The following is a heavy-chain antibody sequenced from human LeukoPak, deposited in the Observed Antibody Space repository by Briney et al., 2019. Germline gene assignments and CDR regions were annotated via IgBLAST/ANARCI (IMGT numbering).Heavy chain of an antibody. CDR1: GFNFSSYW. CDR3: ASGGAEYGDYEHAFDI. CDR2: IKQDGSEK. D-gene: IGHD4-17*01. J-gene: IGHJ3*02. Sequence: GGSLRLSCGASGFNFSSYWMIWVRQAPGKGLEGVANIKQDGSEKYYVDSVKGRFTISRDNAKNSLYLQMNSLRAEDTAVYYCASGGAEYGDYEHAFDICGQGTMVTVSS. V-gene: IGHV3-7*01.